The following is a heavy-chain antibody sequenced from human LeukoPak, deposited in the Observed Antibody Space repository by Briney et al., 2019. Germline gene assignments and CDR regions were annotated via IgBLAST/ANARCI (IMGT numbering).Heavy chain of an antibody. CDR1: GFTFSSYG. CDR2: ISGSGGST. CDR3: AKRGAEVGATVAPGDY. Sequence: GGTLRLSCAASGFTFSSYGMSWVRQAPGKGLEWVSAISGSGGSTYYADSVKGRFTISRDNSKNTLYLQMNSLRAEDTAVYYCAKRGAEVGATVAPGDYWDQGTLVTVSS. J-gene: IGHJ4*02. V-gene: IGHV3-23*01. D-gene: IGHD1-26*01.